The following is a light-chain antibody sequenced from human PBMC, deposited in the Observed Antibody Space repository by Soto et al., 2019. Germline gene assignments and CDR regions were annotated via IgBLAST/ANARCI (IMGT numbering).Light chain of an antibody. J-gene: IGKJ1*01. Sequence: EIVLTQSPGTLSVSPGERATLSCRASQTISSNYLAWYQQKPGQAPSLLIYGTSSRATGIPDRFSGSGSGTDFPLTISRLEPEDYAIYSCQQYGSWTFGQGTKVEIK. CDR1: QTISSNY. CDR2: GTS. V-gene: IGKV3-20*01. CDR3: QQYGSWT.